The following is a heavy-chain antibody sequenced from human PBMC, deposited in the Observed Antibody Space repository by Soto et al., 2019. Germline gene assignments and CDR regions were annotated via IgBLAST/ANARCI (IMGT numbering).Heavy chain of an antibody. CDR1: GYSISSGSY. CDR2: MSHSGST. V-gene: IGHV4-38-2*02. Sequence: SETLSLTCAVSGYSISSGSYWGWIRQPPGKGLEWIGSMSHSGSTQYNPSLKSRVTISVDTSKNQFSLRLSSVTAADTAVYYCARDISSSSEGYWGQGTLVTV. CDR3: ARDISSSSEGY. J-gene: IGHJ4*02. D-gene: IGHD6-6*01.